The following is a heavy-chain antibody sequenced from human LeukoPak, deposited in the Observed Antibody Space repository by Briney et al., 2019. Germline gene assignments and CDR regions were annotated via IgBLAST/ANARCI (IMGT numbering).Heavy chain of an antibody. Sequence: SETLSLTCTVSGGSISSSSYYWGWIRQPPGKGLEWIGSIYYSGSTYYNPSLKSRVTISVDTSKNQFSLKLSSVTAADTAVYYCARAFEDYDILTGYYWETYYYYMDVWGKGTTVTVSS. V-gene: IGHV4-39*07. D-gene: IGHD3-9*01. CDR1: GGSISSSSYY. CDR2: IYYSGST. J-gene: IGHJ6*03. CDR3: ARAFEDYDILTGYYWETYYYYMDV.